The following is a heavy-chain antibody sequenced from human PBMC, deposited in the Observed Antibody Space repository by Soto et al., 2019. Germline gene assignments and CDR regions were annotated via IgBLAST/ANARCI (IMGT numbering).Heavy chain of an antibody. CDR1: GFTFSDYY. CDR2: ISSSSSYT. V-gene: IGHV3-11*06. Sequence: GGSLRLSCAASGFTFSDYYMSWIRQAPGKGLEWVSYISSSSSYTNYADSVKGRFTTSRDNAKNSLYLQMNSLRAEDTAVYYCARESSRGYSGYVNFDYWGQGTLVTVSS. D-gene: IGHD5-12*01. CDR3: ARESSRGYSGYVNFDY. J-gene: IGHJ4*02.